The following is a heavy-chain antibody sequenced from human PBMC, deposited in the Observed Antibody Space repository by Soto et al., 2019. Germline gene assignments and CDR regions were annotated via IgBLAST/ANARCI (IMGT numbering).Heavy chain of an antibody. D-gene: IGHD6-19*01. CDR2: IYNSGST. V-gene: IGHV4-31*01. CDR1: GGSISSGGYY. CDR3: ARQRSSGRLHY. J-gene: IGHJ4*02. Sequence: QVQLQESGPGLVKPSQTLSLTCTVSGGSISSGGYYWSWIRQHPGKGLEWIGYIYNSGSTYYNPSPKSPVTTPVDTSKNQFALKLSPGTASDTAVSYGARQRSSGRLHYWGQGTLVTVSS.